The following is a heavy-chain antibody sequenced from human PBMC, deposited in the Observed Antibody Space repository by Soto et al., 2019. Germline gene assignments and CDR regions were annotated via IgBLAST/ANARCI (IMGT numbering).Heavy chain of an antibody. Sequence: ASVKVSCKASGYTFTGCYMHWVRQAPGQGLEWMGWINPNSGGTNYAQKFQGRVTMTRDTSISTAYMELSRLRSDDTAVYYCARRIAVALNSLYYYYGMDVWGQGTTVTVSS. D-gene: IGHD6-19*01. CDR3: ARRIAVALNSLYYYYGMDV. CDR2: INPNSGGT. CDR1: GYTFTGCY. J-gene: IGHJ6*02. V-gene: IGHV1-2*02.